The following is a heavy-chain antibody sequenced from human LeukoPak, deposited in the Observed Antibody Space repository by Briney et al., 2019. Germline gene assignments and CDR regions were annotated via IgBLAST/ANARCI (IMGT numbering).Heavy chain of an antibody. CDR3: ARVYGSSWYDY. D-gene: IGHD6-13*01. J-gene: IGHJ4*02. CDR1: GFTFSSYW. Sequence: GGSLRLSCATSGFTFSSYWMHWVRQAPGKGLVWVSRINPDGSSTSYADSEKGRFTISRDNAKNTLYLQMNSLRAEDTAVYYCARVYGSSWYDYWGQGTLVTVSS. V-gene: IGHV3-74*01. CDR2: INPDGSST.